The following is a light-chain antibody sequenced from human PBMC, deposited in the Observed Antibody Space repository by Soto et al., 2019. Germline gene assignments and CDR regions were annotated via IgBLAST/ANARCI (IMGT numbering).Light chain of an antibody. CDR3: CTYSGSSTFYV. Sequence: QSALTQPASVSGSPGQSITISCTGTSSDVGSYNPVSWYQQHPGKVPKLMIFEVSKRPSGVSNRFSGSKSGDTASLTISGLQVEDEANYYCCTYSGSSTFYVFGTGTKLTVL. J-gene: IGLJ1*01. CDR2: EVS. CDR1: SSDVGSYNP. V-gene: IGLV2-23*02.